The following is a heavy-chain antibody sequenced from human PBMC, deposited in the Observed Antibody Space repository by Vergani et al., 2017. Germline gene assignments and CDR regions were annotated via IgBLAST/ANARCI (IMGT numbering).Heavy chain of an antibody. V-gene: IGHV4-34*01. Sequence: QVQLQQWGGGLLKPSETLSLTCVVNGGSFTSYHWTWIRQSPGEGLEWVGDIDHTGRPDYNPSLKSRLTMSVDKSRNQFSLTLNSVTATDTAIYFCARVNTETNGEINDYYYMDVWGQGTAVTVS. CDR3: ARVNTETNGEINDYYYMDV. D-gene: IGHD4-11*01. CDR1: GGSFTSYH. J-gene: IGHJ6*03. CDR2: IDHTGRP.